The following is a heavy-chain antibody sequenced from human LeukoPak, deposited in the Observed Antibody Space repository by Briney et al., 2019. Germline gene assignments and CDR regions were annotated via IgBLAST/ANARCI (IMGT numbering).Heavy chain of an antibody. J-gene: IGHJ4*02. CDR1: GYTFTSYA. D-gene: IGHD1-14*01. CDR3: ARDLIRNGPLLSLGGWYYFDY. V-gene: IGHV7-4-1*02. CDR2: INTNTGNP. Sequence: ASVKVSCKASGYTFTSYAMNWVRQAPGQGLEWMGWINTNTGNPTYAQGFTGRFVFSLDTSVSTAYLQISSLKAEDTAVYYCARDLIRNGPLLSLGGWYYFDYWGQGTLVTVSS.